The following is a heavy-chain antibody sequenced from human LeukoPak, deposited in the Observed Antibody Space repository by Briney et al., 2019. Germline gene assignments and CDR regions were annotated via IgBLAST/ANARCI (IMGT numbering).Heavy chain of an antibody. V-gene: IGHV3-23*01. D-gene: IGHD5-18*01. CDR2: ISGSGVST. CDR3: AKEYGYTYGEFDY. CDR1: GGSISSSN. Sequence: PSGTLSLTCAVSGGSISSSNWWSWVRQPPGKGLEWVSAISGSGVSTYYADSVKGRFTISRDNSKNTLYLQMNSLRAEDTAVYYCAKEYGYTYGEFDYWGQGTLVTVSS. J-gene: IGHJ4*02.